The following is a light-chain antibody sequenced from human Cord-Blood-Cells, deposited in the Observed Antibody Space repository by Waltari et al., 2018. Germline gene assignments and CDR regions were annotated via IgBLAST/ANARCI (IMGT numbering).Light chain of an antibody. CDR3: SSYAGSNNLV. CDR1: SSDVGGDNY. Sequence: QSALTQPPSASGSPGQSVTISCTGTSSDVGGDNYVSWYQQHPGKAPKLLIYEVSKRPSGVPDRFSGSKSGNTASLTVSGLQAEDEAYYYYSSYAGSNNLVFGGGTKLTVL. J-gene: IGLJ3*02. V-gene: IGLV2-8*01. CDR2: EVS.